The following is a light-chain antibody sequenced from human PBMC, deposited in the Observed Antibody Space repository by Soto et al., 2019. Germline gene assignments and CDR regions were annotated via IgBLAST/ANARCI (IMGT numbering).Light chain of an antibody. CDR1: SSDVGGYNY. J-gene: IGLJ3*02. CDR3: GSYAGSNTWV. V-gene: IGLV2-11*01. Sequence: QSALTQPRSVSGSPGQSVTISCTGTSSDVGGYNYVSWYQQHPGRAPKLMIYDVNKRPSGVPDRFSGSKSGNTASLTVSGLQAEDEAYYFCGSYAGSNTWVFGGGTKVTVL. CDR2: DVN.